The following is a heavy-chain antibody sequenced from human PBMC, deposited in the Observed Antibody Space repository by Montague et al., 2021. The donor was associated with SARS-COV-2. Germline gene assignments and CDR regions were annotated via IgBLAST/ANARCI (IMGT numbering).Heavy chain of an antibody. V-gene: IGHV4-34*01. CDR1: GGSFSGYY. Sequence: SETLSLTCAVYGGSFSGYYWSWIRQPPGKGLEWIGEINHSGSTNYNPSLKSRVTISVDTSKNQFPLKLSSVTAADTAVYYCARGSRQWLVRPPHYYYFDYWGQGTLGTVS. J-gene: IGHJ4*02. D-gene: IGHD6-19*01. CDR3: ARGSRQWLVRPPHYYYFDY. CDR2: INHSGST.